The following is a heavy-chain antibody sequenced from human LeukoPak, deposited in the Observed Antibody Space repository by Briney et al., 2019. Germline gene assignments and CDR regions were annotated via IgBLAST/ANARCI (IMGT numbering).Heavy chain of an antibody. CDR1: GYSFTTYW. J-gene: IGHJ3*02. D-gene: IGHD6-13*01. V-gene: IGHV5-51*01. CDR2: IYPGDSDT. CDR3: GRIPAAGSLKGSFDI. Sequence: GESPKISCKGSGYSFTTYWIGWVRQMPGKGLEWMGIIYPGDSDTTYSPSFQGQVTISADKSISTAYLQWSSLKASDSAMYYCGRIPAAGSLKGSFDIWGQGTMVTVSS.